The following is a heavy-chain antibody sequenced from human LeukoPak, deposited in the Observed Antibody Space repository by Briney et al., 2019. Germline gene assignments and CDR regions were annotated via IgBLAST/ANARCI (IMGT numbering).Heavy chain of an antibody. J-gene: IGHJ4*02. Sequence: GGSLRLSCEASGFTFSSYGMHWVRQAPGKGLEWVAVIWYDGSNKYYADSVKGRFTISRDNSKNTPYLQMNSLRAEDTAVYYCAKETGYFDHWGQGTLVTVSS. V-gene: IGHV3-33*06. CDR2: IWYDGSNK. CDR1: GFTFSSYG. CDR3: AKETGYFDH. D-gene: IGHD7-27*01.